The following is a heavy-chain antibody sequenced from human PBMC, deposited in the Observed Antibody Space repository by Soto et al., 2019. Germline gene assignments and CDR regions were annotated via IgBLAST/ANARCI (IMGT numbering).Heavy chain of an antibody. CDR2: ISSNGGST. D-gene: IGHD3-9*01. Sequence: GSSLRLSCAASGFTFSSYAMHWVRQAPGKGLEYVSAISSNGGSTYYANSVKGRFTISRDNSKNTLYLQMGSLRAEDMAVYYCARSQYYDILTGSDAFDIWGQGTMVT. J-gene: IGHJ3*02. V-gene: IGHV3-64*01. CDR3: ARSQYYDILTGSDAFDI. CDR1: GFTFSSYA.